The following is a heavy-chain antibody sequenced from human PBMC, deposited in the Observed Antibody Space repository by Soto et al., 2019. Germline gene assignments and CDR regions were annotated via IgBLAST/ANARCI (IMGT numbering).Heavy chain of an antibody. Sequence: SETLSLTCTVSGGSFKSGSYSWSWIRQPPRKGLEWIGYVYHTGRTSYNPSLKSRVSISMDTSKNQFSLNLDSVTAADTAVYFCARDFAYFDSWGKGTLVTVSS. CDR1: GGSFKSGSYS. CDR2: VYHTGRT. J-gene: IGHJ4*02. V-gene: IGHV4-61*01. D-gene: IGHD3-3*01. CDR3: ARDFAYFDS.